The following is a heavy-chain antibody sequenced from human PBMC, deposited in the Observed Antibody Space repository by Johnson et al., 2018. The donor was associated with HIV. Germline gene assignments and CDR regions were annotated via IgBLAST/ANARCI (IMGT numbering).Heavy chain of an antibody. Sequence: QVQLVESGGGLVQPGGSLRLSCAASGFTVSNNYMTWVRQVPGKGLEWVSYISSSGSSRYYADSVKGRFTVSRDNAKNSLYLQMNSLRAEDTALYYCAKSLWDAFDIWGQGTMVTVSS. J-gene: IGHJ3*02. CDR3: AKSLWDAFDI. V-gene: IGHV3-11*01. CDR1: GFTVSNNY. CDR2: ISSSGSSR.